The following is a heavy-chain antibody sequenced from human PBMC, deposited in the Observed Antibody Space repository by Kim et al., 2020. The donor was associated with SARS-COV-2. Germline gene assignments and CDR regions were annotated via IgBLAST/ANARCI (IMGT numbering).Heavy chain of an antibody. CDR3: AKDPVGYYDLLGYFDY. CDR1: RFTFSSYG. V-gene: IGHV3-30*18. CDR2: ISYDGSNK. Sequence: GGSLRLSCAASRFTFSSYGMHWVRQAPGKGLEWVAIISYDGSNKYYADSVKGRFTISRDNSKNTLYLQMNSLRAEDTAVYYCAKDPVGYYDLLGYFDYWGQGTLVTVSS. J-gene: IGHJ4*02. D-gene: IGHD3-22*01.